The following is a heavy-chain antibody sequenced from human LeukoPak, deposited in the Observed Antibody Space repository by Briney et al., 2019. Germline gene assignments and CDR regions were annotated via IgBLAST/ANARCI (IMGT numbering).Heavy chain of an antibody. D-gene: IGHD3-10*01. Sequence: GGSLRLSCAAAGFAFSSYSMNWVRQAPGKGLEWVSSISSVSSYMYYADSVKGRFTISRDNAKNSLYLQMNSLRAEDMAVYYCARVYYGSGSCPYYYYGMDVWGQGTTVTVSS. CDR2: ISSVSSYM. J-gene: IGHJ6*02. CDR1: GFAFSSYS. CDR3: ARVYYGSGSCPYYYYGMDV. V-gene: IGHV3-21*01.